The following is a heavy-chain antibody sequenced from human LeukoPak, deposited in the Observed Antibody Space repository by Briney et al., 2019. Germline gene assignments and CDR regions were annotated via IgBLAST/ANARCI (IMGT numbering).Heavy chain of an antibody. CDR2: ISSSGSTI. V-gene: IGHV3-11*04. D-gene: IGHD5-18*01. Sequence: PGGSLRLSCAASGFTFSDYYMSWIRQAPGKGLEWGSYISSSGSTIYYADSVKGRFTISRDNAKNSLYLQMNSLRAEDTAVYYCAREPGYSYGFDAFDIWGQGTMVTVSS. CDR1: GFTFSDYY. CDR3: AREPGYSYGFDAFDI. J-gene: IGHJ3*02.